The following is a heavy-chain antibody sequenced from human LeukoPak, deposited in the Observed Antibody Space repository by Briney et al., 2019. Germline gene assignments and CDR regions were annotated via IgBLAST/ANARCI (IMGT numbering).Heavy chain of an antibody. D-gene: IGHD2-2*01. CDR2: INHSGST. V-gene: IGHV4-34*01. CDR3: ARGEDVVVPAAKQPLDV. Sequence: PSETLSLTCAVYGGFFSGYYWSWTRQPPGKGLEWIGEINHSGSTNYNPSLKSRVTISVDTSKNQFSLKLSSVTAADTAVYYCARGEDVVVPAAKQPLDVWGKGATVTVSS. J-gene: IGHJ6*04. CDR1: GGFFSGYY.